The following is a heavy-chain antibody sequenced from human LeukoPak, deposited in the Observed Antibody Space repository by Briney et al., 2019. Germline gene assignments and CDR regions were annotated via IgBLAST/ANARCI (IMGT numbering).Heavy chain of an antibody. CDR1: GYTFTNYD. V-gene: IGHV1-8*01. Sequence: ASVKVSCKASGYTFTNYDINWVRQATGQGLEWMGYKNPNSGNSAYAQKFQGRVTITTDASITTAYIELSGLRSEDTALYYCPREGLHYWAQGPLVTVSS. J-gene: IGHJ4*02. CDR2: KNPNSGNS. CDR3: PREGLHY.